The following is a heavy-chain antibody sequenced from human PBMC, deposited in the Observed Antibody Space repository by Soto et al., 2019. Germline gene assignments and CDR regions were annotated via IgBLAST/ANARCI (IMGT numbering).Heavy chain of an antibody. J-gene: IGHJ4*01. CDR1: GFTFSSYA. V-gene: IGHV3-30-3*01. CDR2: ISYDGSNK. D-gene: IGHD4-17*01. CDR3: ARVGRLHYFDY. Sequence: QVQLVESGGGVVQPGRSLRLSCAASGFTFSSYAMHWVRQAPGKGLESVAVISYDGSNKYYADSVKGRFTISRDNSKNTLFLQMNSLRAEDTAVYYCARVGRLHYFDYWGHGTLVTVSS.